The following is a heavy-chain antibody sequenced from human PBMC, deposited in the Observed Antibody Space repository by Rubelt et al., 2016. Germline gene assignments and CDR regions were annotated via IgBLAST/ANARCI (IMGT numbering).Heavy chain of an antibody. J-gene: IGHJ4*02. D-gene: IGHD6-6*01. Sequence: EVQLVQSGAEVKKPGESLRISCKGSGYSFTSYWISWVRQMPGKGLEWMGRIDPSDSYTNYSPSFQGHVTISADKSITTAYLQWTSLKASDTAMYYCARQGWGSSSLDYWGQGTLVTVSS. V-gene: IGHV5-10-1*03. CDR1: GYSFTSYW. CDR3: ARQGWGSSSLDY. CDR2: IDPSDSYT.